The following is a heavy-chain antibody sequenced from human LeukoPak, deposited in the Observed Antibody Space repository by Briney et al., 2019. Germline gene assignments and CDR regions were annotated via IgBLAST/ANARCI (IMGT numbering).Heavy chain of an antibody. CDR1: GGSISSYH. J-gene: IGHJ4*02. V-gene: IGHV4-4*07. CDR3: ARGGDDFWSGYYGVLYQFDY. CDR2: IYNSGST. Sequence: SETLSLTCTVSGGSISSYHWSWIRQPAGKGLEWIGLIYNSGSTDYNPSLKSRVTMSVDTSKNQFSLKLSSVTAADTAVYYCARGGDDFWSGYYGVLYQFDYWGQGTLVTVSS. D-gene: IGHD3-3*01.